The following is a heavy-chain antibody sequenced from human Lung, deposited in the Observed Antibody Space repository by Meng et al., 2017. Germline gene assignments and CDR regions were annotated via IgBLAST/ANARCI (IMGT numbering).Heavy chain of an antibody. D-gene: IGHD6-19*01. CDR1: GGSISTSGYY. CDR3: VRSSAWVRTGFDP. Sequence: LQEAGPGLVKPSEALSLTLRFFGGSISTSGYYWGWIRQPRGKGLEWIGSIGHSGFTYYTPSLKSRVAVSLDTSKSQFSLMLTSVTAADTAVYYCVRSSAWVRTGFDPWGQGTLVTVSS. J-gene: IGHJ5*02. CDR2: IGHSGFT. V-gene: IGHV4-39*01.